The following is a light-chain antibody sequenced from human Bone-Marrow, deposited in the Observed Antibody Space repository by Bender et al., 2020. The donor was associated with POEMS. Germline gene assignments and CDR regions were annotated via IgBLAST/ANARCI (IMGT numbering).Light chain of an antibody. Sequence: QSALTQPASVSGSPRQSINISCTGTGSDVGNYNLVSWYQQSPGKAPKLIIYEATNRPSGISNRFSGSWSGNTASLTISGLQAEDEADYYCDSYTSSRTLIFGTGTKVTVL. J-gene: IGLJ1*01. CDR2: EAT. CDR3: DSYTSSRTLI. V-gene: IGLV2-14*02. CDR1: GSDVGNYNL.